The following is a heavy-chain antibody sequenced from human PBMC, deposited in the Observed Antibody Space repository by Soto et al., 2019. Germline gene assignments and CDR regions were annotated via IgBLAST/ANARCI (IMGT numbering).Heavy chain of an antibody. V-gene: IGHV3-33*01. CDR1: GFTFSSYG. CDR2: IWYDGSNK. Sequence: QVQLVESGGGVVQPGRSLRLSCAASGFTFSSYGMHWVRQAPGKGLERVAVIWYDGSNKYYADSVKGRFTMSRDNSKNTLYLQIDSQRTEDTAVYYCESFRSHDSSSRYYLGRWGQGTLVTVSS. CDR3: ESFRSHDSSSRYYLGR. J-gene: IGHJ4*02. D-gene: IGHD6-13*01.